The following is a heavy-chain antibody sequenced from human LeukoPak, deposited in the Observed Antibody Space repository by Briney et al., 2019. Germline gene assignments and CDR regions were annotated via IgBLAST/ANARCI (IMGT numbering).Heavy chain of an antibody. D-gene: IGHD1-20*01. CDR3: ARDPNNWNPNWFDP. CDR1: GYVFSSYG. Sequence: ASVKVSCKASGYVFSSYGFTWVRQAPGQGLEWMGWIIPIFGIANYAQKFQGRVTITADKSTSTAYMELSSLRSEDTAVYYCARDPNNWNPNWFDPWGQGTLVTVSS. V-gene: IGHV1-69*10. J-gene: IGHJ5*02. CDR2: IIPIFGIA.